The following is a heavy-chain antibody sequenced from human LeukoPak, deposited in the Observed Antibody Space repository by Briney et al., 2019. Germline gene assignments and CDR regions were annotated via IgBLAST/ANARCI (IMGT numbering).Heavy chain of an antibody. CDR3: AKAEGGYDINWFDS. J-gene: IGHJ5*01. D-gene: IGHD5-12*01. V-gene: IGHV3-23*01. Sequence: GGSLRLSCAASGFTFSNYAMTWVRQAPGKGLEWVSALSASGGTTYYADSVKGRFTISRDNSKNTLYLQMNSLRAEDTAVYYCAKAEGGYDINWFDSWGQGTRVTVSS. CDR2: LSASGGTT. CDR1: GFTFSNYA.